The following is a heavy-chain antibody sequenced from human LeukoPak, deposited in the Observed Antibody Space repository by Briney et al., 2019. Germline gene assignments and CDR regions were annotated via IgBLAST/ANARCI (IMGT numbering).Heavy chain of an antibody. CDR3: ARDSPGTTASDY. V-gene: IGHV3-21*01. J-gene: IGHJ4*02. D-gene: IGHD1-1*01. Sequence: KTEGSLRLSCAASGFIFDTYRMNWVRQAPGKGLEWVSSISASGSYIYYADSLKGRFTMSRDNTKNSLYLQMNSLRAEDTAVYYCARDSPGTTASDYWGQGTLVTVSS. CDR1: GFIFDTYR. CDR2: ISASGSYI.